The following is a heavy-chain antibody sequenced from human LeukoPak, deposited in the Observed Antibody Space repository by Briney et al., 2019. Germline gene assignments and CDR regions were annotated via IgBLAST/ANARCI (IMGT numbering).Heavy chain of an antibody. CDR1: GGSFSGYY. CDR3: ARGVVRYDFWSGSHLFDP. V-gene: IGHV4-34*01. D-gene: IGHD3-3*01. J-gene: IGHJ5*02. CDR2: INHSGST. Sequence: PSETLSLTCAVYGGSFSGYYWSWIRQPPGKGLEWIGEINHSGSTDYNPSLKSRVTISVDTSKNQFSLKLSSVSAADTAVYYCARGVVRYDFWSGSHLFDPWGQGTLVTVSS.